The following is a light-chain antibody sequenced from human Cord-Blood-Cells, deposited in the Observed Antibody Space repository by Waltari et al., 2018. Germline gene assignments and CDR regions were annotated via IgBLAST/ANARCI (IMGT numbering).Light chain of an antibody. Sequence: QSALTQPASVSGSPRQAITPLCPGPSSHDVANNYISCYQQHPGKAPKLMIYDVSNRPSGVSNRFSGSKSGNTASLTISGLQAEDEADYYCSSYTSSSTVFGGGTKLTVL. CDR1: SSHDVANNY. V-gene: IGLV2-14*01. J-gene: IGLJ3*02. CDR3: SSYTSSSTV. CDR2: DVS.